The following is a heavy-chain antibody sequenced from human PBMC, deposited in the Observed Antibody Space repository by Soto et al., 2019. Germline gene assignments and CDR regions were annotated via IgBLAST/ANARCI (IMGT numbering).Heavy chain of an antibody. J-gene: IGHJ2*01. D-gene: IGHD4-17*01. CDR3: AKAGATTVTLPYFDL. Sequence: EVQLVESGGGLVQPGRSLRLSCAASGFTFDDYAMHWVRQAPGKGLEWVSGISWNSGSIGYVDSVKGRFTISRDNAKNSLYLQMNSLRAEDTALYYCAKAGATTVTLPYFDLWGRGTLVTVSS. CDR1: GFTFDDYA. V-gene: IGHV3-9*01. CDR2: ISWNSGSI.